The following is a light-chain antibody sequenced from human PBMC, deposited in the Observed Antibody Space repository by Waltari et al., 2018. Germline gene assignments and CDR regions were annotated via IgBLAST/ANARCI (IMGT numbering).Light chain of an antibody. CDR3: MQGTHWPYT. CDR1: QSLVHSDGNTH. Sequence: DVVMTQSPLSLPVTLGQAASISCNASQSLVHSDGNTHLNWFQQRPGQSPRRLIYRVSNRDSGVPDRFSGSGSGTDFTLKISRVEAEDVGVYYCMQGTHWPYTFGQGTKLDIK. CDR2: RVS. V-gene: IGKV2-30*02. J-gene: IGKJ2*01.